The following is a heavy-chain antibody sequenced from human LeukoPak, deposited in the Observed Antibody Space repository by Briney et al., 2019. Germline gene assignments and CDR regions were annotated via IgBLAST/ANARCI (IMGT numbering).Heavy chain of an antibody. V-gene: IGHV3-23*01. J-gene: IGHJ4*02. CDR1: GFTFSSCA. Sequence: PGGSLRLSCAASGFTFSSCAMSWVRQAPGKGLEWVSAISASGGSTYYADSVKGRFTISRDNSKNTLYLQMNSLRAEDTAVYYCAKDLVNSGSYYHFDYWGQGTLVTVSS. CDR2: ISASGGST. CDR3: AKDLVNSGSYYHFDY. D-gene: IGHD1-26*01.